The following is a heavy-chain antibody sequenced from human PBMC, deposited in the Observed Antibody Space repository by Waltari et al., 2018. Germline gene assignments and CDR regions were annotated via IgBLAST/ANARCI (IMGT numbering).Heavy chain of an antibody. CDR1: GYNFIAYY. J-gene: IGHJ4*02. D-gene: IGHD1-26*01. V-gene: IGHV1-2*06. CDR2: IDPNTGGT. Sequence: QVQLVQSGAEVKKPGASVKVSCKASGYNFIAYYIHWVRQAPGQGLEWMGRIDPNTGGTNHAQKVQGRVTMTRDTSISTVYMELSSLRSDDTAMYYCARVRGSYLVYFDDWGQGTPVTVSS. CDR3: ARVRGSYLVYFDD.